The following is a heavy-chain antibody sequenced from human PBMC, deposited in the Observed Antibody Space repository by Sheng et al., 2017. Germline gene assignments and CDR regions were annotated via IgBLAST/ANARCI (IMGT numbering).Heavy chain of an antibody. CDR3: ARGEYYDDAFDI. CDR2: IYYSGST. Sequence: QVQLQESGPGLVKPSETLSLTCTVSGGSISSHYWSWIRQPPGKGLEWIGYIYYSGSTNYNPSLKSRVTISVDTSKNQFSLKLSSVTAADTAVYYCARGEYYDDAFDIWGQGTMVHRL. CDR1: GGSISSHY. V-gene: IGHV4-59*11. D-gene: IGHD3-22*01. J-gene: IGHJ3*02.